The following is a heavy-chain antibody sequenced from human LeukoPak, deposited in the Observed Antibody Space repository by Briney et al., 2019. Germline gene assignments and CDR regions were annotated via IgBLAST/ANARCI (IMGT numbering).Heavy chain of an antibody. CDR2: IYTSGST. Sequence: SETLSLTCAVYGGSFSGYYWSWIRQPAGKGLEWIGRIYTSGSTNYSPSLKSRVTISVDTSKNQLSLKLSSVTAADTAVYYCARDHGRFDPWGQGTLVTVSS. V-gene: IGHV4-4*07. CDR3: ARDHGRFDP. CDR1: GGSFSGYY. J-gene: IGHJ5*02. D-gene: IGHD3/OR15-3a*01.